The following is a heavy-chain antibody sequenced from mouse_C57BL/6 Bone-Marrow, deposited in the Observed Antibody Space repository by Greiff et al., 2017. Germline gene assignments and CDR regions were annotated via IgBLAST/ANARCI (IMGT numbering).Heavy chain of an antibody. J-gene: IGHJ2*01. V-gene: IGHV5-9*01. CDR1: GFTFSSYT. CDR2: ISGGGGNT. Sequence: EVKVVESGGGLVKPGGSLKLSCAASGFTFSSYTMSWVRQTPEKRLEWVATISGGGGNTYYPDSVKGRFTISRDNAKNTLYLQMSSLRSEDTALYYCARALNHMVTTNYFDYWGQGTTLTVSS. CDR3: ARALNHMVTTNYFDY. D-gene: IGHD2-2*01.